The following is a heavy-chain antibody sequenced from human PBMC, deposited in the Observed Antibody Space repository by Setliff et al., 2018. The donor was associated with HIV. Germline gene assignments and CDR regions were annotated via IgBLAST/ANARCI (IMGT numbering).Heavy chain of an antibody. V-gene: IGHV4-59*11. CDR3: ARAGYYGSTSYWEYFQH. Sequence: PSETLSLTCSLSGGSISSHYWSLIRQPPGKGLEWIGSIYYNGITNYNPSLKSRVTVSVDTSKNQFSLKLSSVTAADTAVYYCARAGYYGSTSYWEYFQHWGQGTLVTVSS. CDR2: IYYNGIT. J-gene: IGHJ1*01. D-gene: IGHD3-22*01. CDR1: GGSISSHY.